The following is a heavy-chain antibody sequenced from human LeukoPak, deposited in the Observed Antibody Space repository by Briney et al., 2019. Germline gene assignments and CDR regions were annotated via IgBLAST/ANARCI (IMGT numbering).Heavy chain of an antibody. V-gene: IGHV4-34*01. D-gene: IGHD6-19*01. CDR1: GVSFSGYS. CDR3: AREVVSSSGFNY. J-gene: IGHJ4*02. CDR2: INQSGST. Sequence: SETLSLTCAVYGVSFSGYSWSWIRQPPGKGLEWIGKINQSGSTNYNPSLKSRVTISVDTSRNQFSLRLSSVTTADTAVYYCAREVVSSSGFNYWGQGTLVTVSS.